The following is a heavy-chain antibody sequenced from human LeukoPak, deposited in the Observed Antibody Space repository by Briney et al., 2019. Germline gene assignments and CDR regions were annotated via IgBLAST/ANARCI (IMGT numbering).Heavy chain of an antibody. CDR3: ARAGYGDSDFDY. CDR1: GDSISTSSYY. J-gene: IGHJ4*02. CDR2: IYYSGST. Sequence: SETLSLTCSVSGDSISTSSYYWGWIRQPPGKGLEWIGTIYYSGSTYYNPSLTSRVTISVDTSKNQFSLKLNSVTAADTAVYYCARAGYGDSDFDYWGQGTLVTVSS. V-gene: IGHV4-39*01. D-gene: IGHD4-17*01.